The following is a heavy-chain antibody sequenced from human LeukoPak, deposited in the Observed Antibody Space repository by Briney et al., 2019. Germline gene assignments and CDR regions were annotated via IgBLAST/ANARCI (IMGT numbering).Heavy chain of an antibody. CDR1: GFSFRNAW. V-gene: IGHV3-15*01. CDR2: IKSKTDGGTT. CDR3: TRGGYYGDFDY. D-gene: IGHD1-26*01. J-gene: IGHJ4*02. Sequence: PGRSLRLSCAASGFSFRNAWMNWVRQAPGKGLEWVGRIKSKTDGGTTDYAAPVKGRFSISRDDSKNTLYLQMNSLKTEDTAVYYCTRGGYYGDFDYWGQGTLVTVSS.